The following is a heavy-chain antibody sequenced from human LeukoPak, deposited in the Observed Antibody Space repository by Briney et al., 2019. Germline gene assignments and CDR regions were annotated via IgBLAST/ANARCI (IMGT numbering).Heavy chain of an antibody. CDR3: ARDLVRGIAAADRNYYYYGMDV. V-gene: IGHV1-18*01. J-gene: IGHJ6*02. CDR1: GYTFTSYG. Sequence: ASVKVSCKASGYTFTSYGISWVRQPPGQGLEWMGWISAYNGNTNYAQKLQGRVTMTTDTSTSTAYMELRSLRSDDTAVYYCARDLVRGIAAADRNYYYYGMDVWGQGTTVTVSS. D-gene: IGHD6-13*01. CDR2: ISAYNGNT.